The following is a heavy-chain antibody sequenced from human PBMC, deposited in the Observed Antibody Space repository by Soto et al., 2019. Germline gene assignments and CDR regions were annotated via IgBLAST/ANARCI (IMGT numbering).Heavy chain of an antibody. D-gene: IGHD4-17*01. Sequence: GGSLRLSCAASGFTFSSYSMNWVRQAPGKGLEWVSSISSSSSYIYYADSVKGRFTISRDNAKNSLYLQMNSLRAEDTAVYYCARPSYGDYFFGDSYGMDVWGQGTTVNVAS. V-gene: IGHV3-21*01. CDR2: ISSSSSYI. CDR1: GFTFSSYS. CDR3: ARPSYGDYFFGDSYGMDV. J-gene: IGHJ6*02.